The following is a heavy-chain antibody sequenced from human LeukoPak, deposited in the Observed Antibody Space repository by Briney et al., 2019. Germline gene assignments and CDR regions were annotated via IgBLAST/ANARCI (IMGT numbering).Heavy chain of an antibody. V-gene: IGHV3-23*01. CDR3: AKAPMVAPNNYYYYMDV. Sequence: PGGSLRLSCAASGLTFSSYAMSWVRQAPGKGLEWVSAISGSGGSTYYADSVKGRFTISRDNSKNTLYLQMNSLRAEDTAVYYCAKAPMVAPNNYYYYMDVWGKGTTVTVSS. CDR1: GLTFSSYA. J-gene: IGHJ6*03. D-gene: IGHD2-15*01. CDR2: ISGSGGST.